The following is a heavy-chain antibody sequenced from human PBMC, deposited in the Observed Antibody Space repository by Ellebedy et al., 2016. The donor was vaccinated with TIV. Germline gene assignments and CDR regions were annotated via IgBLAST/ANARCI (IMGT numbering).Heavy chain of an antibody. V-gene: IGHV4-4*02. CDR3: ARLYYYDSSGNYYYYGMDI. CDR1: GASISSTNL. D-gene: IGHD3-22*01. Sequence: SETLSLXXAVSGASISSTNLPSMVRPPPGRWLEWIGETYHSGSTYYNPSLKSRVTISVDKSKNQFSLKLSSVTAADTAGYYCARLYYYDSSGNYYYYGMDIWGQGTTVSVSS. J-gene: IGHJ6*02. CDR2: TYHSGST.